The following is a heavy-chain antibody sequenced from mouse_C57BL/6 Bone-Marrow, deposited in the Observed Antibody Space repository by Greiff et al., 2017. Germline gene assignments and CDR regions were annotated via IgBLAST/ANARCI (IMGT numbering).Heavy chain of an antibody. CDR3: ARSRWLLPYYFDY. CDR2: IDPNRGGT. V-gene: IGHV1-72*01. Sequence: VQLQQPGAELVKPGASVKLSCKASGYTFTSYWMHWVKQRPGRGLEWIGRIDPNRGGTKYNEKFKSKATLTVDKPSSTAYMQLSSLTSEDSAVYYCARSRWLLPYYFDYWGQGTTLTVSS. J-gene: IGHJ2*01. D-gene: IGHD2-3*01. CDR1: GYTFTSYW.